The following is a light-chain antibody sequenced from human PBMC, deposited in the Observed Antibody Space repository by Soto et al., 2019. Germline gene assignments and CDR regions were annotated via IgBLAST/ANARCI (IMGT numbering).Light chain of an antibody. Sequence: EAVLTQSPATLSLSPGERATLSCRASESVLDELGWNQKKPGQAPRLLIFDSSNRATGIPARFSGSGYGTDFTLSISSLEPEDFAVYYCQQRLSWPITFGQGTRLEI. CDR2: DSS. J-gene: IGKJ5*01. V-gene: IGKV3-11*01. CDR3: QQRLSWPIT. CDR1: ESVLDE.